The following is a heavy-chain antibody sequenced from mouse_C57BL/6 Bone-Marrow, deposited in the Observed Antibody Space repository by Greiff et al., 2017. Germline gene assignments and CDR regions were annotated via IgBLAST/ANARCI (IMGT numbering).Heavy chain of an antibody. D-gene: IGHD2-1*01. CDR2: LQPSDSDT. V-gene: IGHV1-74*01. CDR3: AIGYGNYSYYYAMGY. CDR1: GYTFTSYW. Sequence: QVQLQQPGAELVKPGASVKVSCKASGYTFTSYWMHWVKQRPGQGLAWIGRLQPSDSDTNYNQKFKDKATLTVDKSSSPSYMQLSSLTSEAPAVYYGAIGYGNYSYYYAMGYWGQGTSVTVSS. J-gene: IGHJ4*01.